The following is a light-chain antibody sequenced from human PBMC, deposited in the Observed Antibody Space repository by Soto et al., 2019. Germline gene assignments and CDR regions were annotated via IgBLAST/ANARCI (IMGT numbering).Light chain of an antibody. CDR2: DAS. CDR1: QSISSW. CDR3: QQYNSYSPT. Sequence: DIQMTQSPSTLSASVGDRVTITCRASQSISSWLAWYQQKPGKAPKLLIYDASSLTSGVPSRFSGSGSGTEFTLSISSLQPDDFATYYCQQYNSYSPTCGRGTKVEIK. V-gene: IGKV1-5*01. J-gene: IGKJ1*01.